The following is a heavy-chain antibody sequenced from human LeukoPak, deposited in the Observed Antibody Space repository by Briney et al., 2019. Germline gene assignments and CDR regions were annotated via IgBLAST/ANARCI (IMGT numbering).Heavy chain of an antibody. D-gene: IGHD2-15*01. J-gene: IGHJ4*02. V-gene: IGHV4-30-2*03. CDR1: GGSISSGGYY. CDR2: IYHSGST. CDR3: ARHSRSWRLLY. Sequence: PSETLSLTCTVSGGSISSGGYYWSWIRQPPGKGLEWIGYIYHSGSTYYSPSLESRVTISVDTSKNQFSLKLSSVTAADTAVYYCARHSRSWRLLYWGQGTLVTVSS.